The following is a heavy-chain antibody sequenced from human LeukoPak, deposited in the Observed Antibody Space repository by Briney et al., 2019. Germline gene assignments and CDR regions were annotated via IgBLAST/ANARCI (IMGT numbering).Heavy chain of an antibody. V-gene: IGHV3-33*01. J-gene: IGHJ4*02. D-gene: IGHD2-2*01. Sequence: SGGSLGLSCAASGFSFSSHGMQWVRQAPGKGLEWVAVIWYDGSKKYYVDSVKGRFTISRDNSKNTLYLQMNSLRAEDTAVYYCARGIGGPAGKGYYFDYWGQGTLVTVSS. CDR2: IWYDGSKK. CDR3: ARGIGGPAGKGYYFDY. CDR1: GFSFSSHG.